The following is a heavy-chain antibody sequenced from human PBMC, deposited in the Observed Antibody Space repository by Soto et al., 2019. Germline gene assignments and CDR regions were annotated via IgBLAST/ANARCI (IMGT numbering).Heavy chain of an antibody. Sequence: SETLSLTCAVSGGSISSGGYSWSWIRQPPGKGLEWIGYIYHSGSTYYNPSLKSRVTISVDRSKNQFSLKLSSVTAADTAVYYCARMTATGDLRLDFWGQGTLVTVSS. D-gene: IGHD6-13*01. J-gene: IGHJ4*02. CDR3: ARMTATGDLRLDF. CDR1: GGSISSGGYS. CDR2: IYHSGST. V-gene: IGHV4-30-2*01.